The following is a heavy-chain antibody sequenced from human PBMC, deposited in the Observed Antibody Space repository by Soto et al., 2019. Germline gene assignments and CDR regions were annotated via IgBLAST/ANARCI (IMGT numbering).Heavy chain of an antibody. D-gene: IGHD6-19*01. CDR1: GGSISSYY. CDR2: IYYSGST. V-gene: IGHV4-59*01. J-gene: IGHJ4*01. CDR3: ARRGYSSGRYWVYN. Sequence: SETLSLTCTVSGGSISSYYWSWIRQPPVKGLEWIGYIYYSGSTNYNPSLKSRVTISVDTSKNQFSLKLSSVTAADTAVYYCARRGYSSGRYWVYNWGQRTFATVPS.